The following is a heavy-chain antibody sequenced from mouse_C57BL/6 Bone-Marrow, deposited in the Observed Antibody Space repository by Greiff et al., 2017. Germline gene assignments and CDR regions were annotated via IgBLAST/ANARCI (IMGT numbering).Heavy chain of an antibody. J-gene: IGHJ4*01. D-gene: IGHD3-1*01. CDR2: INPNNGGT. CDR1: GYTFTDYY. Sequence: VQLQQSGPELVKPGASVKISCKASGYTFTDYYMNWVKQSHGKSLEWIGDINPNNGGTSYNQKFKGKATLTVDKSSSTAYMELRSLTSEDSAVYYCARSGLYAMDYWGQGTSVTVSS. CDR3: ARSGLYAMDY. V-gene: IGHV1-26*01.